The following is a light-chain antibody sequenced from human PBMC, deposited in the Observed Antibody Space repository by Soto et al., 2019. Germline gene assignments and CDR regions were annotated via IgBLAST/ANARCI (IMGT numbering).Light chain of an antibody. Sequence: AIRMTQSPSSFSASTGDRVTITCRASQSIGTYLAWYQQIPGRAPKLLIFAASTLQRGVPSRFSGSGSGTDFTLTISCLQSEDLATYYCQQYYIYPPTVGGGTKVEIK. J-gene: IGKJ4*01. CDR3: QQYYIYPPT. V-gene: IGKV1-8*01. CDR1: QSIGTY. CDR2: AAS.